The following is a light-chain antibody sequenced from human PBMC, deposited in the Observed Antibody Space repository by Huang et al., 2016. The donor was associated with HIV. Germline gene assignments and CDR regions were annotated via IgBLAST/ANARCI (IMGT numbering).Light chain of an antibody. CDR3: QQYNSYSPRT. Sequence: DIQMTQSPSTLSASVGDRVTIPCRASQSISSWLAWYQQKPGKAPKLLIYDASSLESGVPSRFSGSGSGTEFTLTISSLQPDNFATYYCQQYNSYSPRTFGPGTKVDIK. V-gene: IGKV1-5*01. CDR2: DAS. J-gene: IGKJ3*01. CDR1: QSISSW.